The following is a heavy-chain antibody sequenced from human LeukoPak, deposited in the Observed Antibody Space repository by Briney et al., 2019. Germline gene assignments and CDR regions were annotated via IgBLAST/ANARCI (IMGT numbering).Heavy chain of an antibody. CDR2: IDTSGST. CDR1: SDSITSFY. J-gene: IGHJ6*03. CDR3: ARGQWELLRYNYIDV. D-gene: IGHD1-26*01. V-gene: IGHV4-4*07. Sequence: SETLSLTCTVSSDSITSFYWNWIRQPAGKGLGWIGRIDTSGSTNYNPSLKSRVTMSVDTSKNQFSLRLSSVTAADTAVYYCARGQWELLRYNYIDVWGKGTTVTVSS.